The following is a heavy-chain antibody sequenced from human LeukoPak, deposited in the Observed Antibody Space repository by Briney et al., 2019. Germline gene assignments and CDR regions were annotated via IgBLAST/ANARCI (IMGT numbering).Heavy chain of an antibody. V-gene: IGHV4-38-2*02. CDR3: ARAPGSGWSD. J-gene: IGHJ4*02. D-gene: IGHD6-19*01. CDR1: GYSVSSGYY. CDR2: VSSSGTT. Sequence: SETLSLTCIVSGYSVSSGYYWSWSRRSPGKGLEWLAAVSSSGTTYYSPSLKGRVTISLDTFKNEFSLRLTSVTAADTGVYYCARAPGSGWSDWGQGARVTVSS.